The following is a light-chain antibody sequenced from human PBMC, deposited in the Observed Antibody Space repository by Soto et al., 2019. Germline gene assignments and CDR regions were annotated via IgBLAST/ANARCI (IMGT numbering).Light chain of an antibody. Sequence: QPVLTQPPSASGTPGQRVTISCSGSSSNIGSDTVHWYQHLPGTAPKLLIYSNYQRPSGVPDRFSGSKSGTSASLAISGLQSEDEADYYCAAWDDSLNGPVFGGGTKLTVL. CDR3: AAWDDSLNGPV. CDR2: SNY. CDR1: SSNIGSDT. J-gene: IGLJ3*02. V-gene: IGLV1-44*01.